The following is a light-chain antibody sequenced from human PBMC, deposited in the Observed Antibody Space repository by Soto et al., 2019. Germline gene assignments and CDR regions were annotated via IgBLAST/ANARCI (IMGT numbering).Light chain of an antibody. CDR2: GVT. J-gene: IGLJ1*01. Sequence: SVLTQPASVSGSPGQSITISCTGTSSDVGAYYSVSWYQHHPGKAPKPIIYGVTNRPSGVSNRFSGSKSGNTASLTISGLQAEDEADYHCSSYTSGSSHYVFGTGTKVTVL. CDR3: SSYTSGSSHYV. V-gene: IGLV2-14*01. CDR1: SSDVGAYYS.